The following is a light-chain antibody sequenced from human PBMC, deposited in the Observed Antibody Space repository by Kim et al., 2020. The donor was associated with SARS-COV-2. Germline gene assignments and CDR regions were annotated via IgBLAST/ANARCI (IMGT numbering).Light chain of an antibody. Sequence: GQRVTISCSGSTSNRGVNAVNWYQQLPPTTPRLIIYSNHPRPSGVPDRFSGSKSFPSASLAISGLQSEDEGIYYCAAWDDSRNGWVFGGGTQLTVL. J-gene: IGLJ3*02. CDR2: SNH. CDR1: TSNRGVNA. V-gene: IGLV1-44*01. CDR3: AAWDDSRNGWV.